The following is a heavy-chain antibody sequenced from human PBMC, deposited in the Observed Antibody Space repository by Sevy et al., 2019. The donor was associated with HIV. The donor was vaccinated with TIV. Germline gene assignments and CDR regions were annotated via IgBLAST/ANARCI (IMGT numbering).Heavy chain of an antibody. D-gene: IGHD5-18*01. V-gene: IGHV3-30-3*01. CDR1: GFTFSSYA. CDR3: ARGGSGAHPREFEYSYGRTPFDY. Sequence: GGSLRLSCAASGFTFSSYAMHWVRQAPGKGLEWVAVISYDGSNKYYADSVKGGFTISRDNSKNTLYLQMNSLRAEDTTVYYGARGGSGAHPREFEYSYGRTPFDYWGQGTLVTVSS. CDR2: ISYDGSNK. J-gene: IGHJ4*02.